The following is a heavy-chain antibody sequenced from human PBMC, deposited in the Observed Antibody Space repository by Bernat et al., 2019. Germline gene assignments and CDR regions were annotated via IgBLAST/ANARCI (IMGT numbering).Heavy chain of an antibody. CDR1: GYTLTELS. D-gene: IGHD3-22*01. CDR3: ATRLGLSYYDSSGYPISGFDY. Sequence: QVQLVQSVAEVKKPGASVKVSCKVSGYTLTELSMHWVRQAPGKGLEWMGGFDPEDGETIYAQKFQGRVTMTEDTSTDTAYMELSSLRSEDTAVYYCATRLGLSYYDSSGYPISGFDYWGQGTLVTVSS. V-gene: IGHV1-24*01. CDR2: FDPEDGET. J-gene: IGHJ4*02.